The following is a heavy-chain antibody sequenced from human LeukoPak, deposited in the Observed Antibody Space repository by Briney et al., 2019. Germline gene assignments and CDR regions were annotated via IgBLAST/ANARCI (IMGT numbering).Heavy chain of an antibody. CDR1: GFTFSTYS. D-gene: IGHD1-1*01. CDR3: ARTHTTFFDY. J-gene: IGHJ4*02. V-gene: IGHV3-7*03. CDR2: IRQDGTEK. Sequence: GGSLRLSCAASGFTFSTYSMHWVRQAPGKGLEWVANIRQDGTEKYFVDSVEGRFIISRDNAKNSLYLQMNSLRAEDTAVYYCARTHTTFFDYWGQGALVTVSS.